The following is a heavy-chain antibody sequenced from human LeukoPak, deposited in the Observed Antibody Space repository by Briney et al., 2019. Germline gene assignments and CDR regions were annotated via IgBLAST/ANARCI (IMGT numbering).Heavy chain of an antibody. J-gene: IGHJ6*02. CDR2: VSSTSSFI. CDR3: ATRVYCGGDCYSSHGMDV. D-gene: IGHD2-21*02. V-gene: IGHV3-21*04. Sequence: NPGGSLRLSCAASGFTFSSYSINWVRQAPGKGLEWVSCVSSTSSFIYYADSVKGRFTISRDNAKNSLYLQMNSLRPEDTAVYYCATRVYCGGDCYSSHGMDVWGPGTTVTVSS. CDR1: GFTFSSYS.